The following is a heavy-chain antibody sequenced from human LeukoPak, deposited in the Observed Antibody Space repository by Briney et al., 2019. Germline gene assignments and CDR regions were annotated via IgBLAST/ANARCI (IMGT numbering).Heavy chain of an antibody. CDR2: INPNSGGT. CDR1: GYTFTGYY. J-gene: IGHJ6*02. V-gene: IGHV1-2*02. D-gene: IGHD3-3*01. CDR3: ARDSSRLTIFGVPYGMDV. Sequence: ASVKVSCKASGYTFTGYYMHWVRQPPAQGLEWVGWINPNSGGTNYAQTFQGRVTMTRDTSISTAYMELSRLRSDDTAVYYCARDSSRLTIFGVPYGMDVWGQGTTVTVSS.